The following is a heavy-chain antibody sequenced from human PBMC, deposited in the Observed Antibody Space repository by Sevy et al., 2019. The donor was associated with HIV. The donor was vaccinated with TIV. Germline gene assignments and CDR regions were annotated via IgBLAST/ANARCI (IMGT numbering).Heavy chain of an antibody. J-gene: IGHJ5*02. CDR1: GGSISSGGYY. V-gene: IGHV4-31*03. CDR3: ARAVTMIEVVTGWFDP. D-gene: IGHD3-22*01. CDR2: IYYSGST. Sequence: SETLSLTCTVSGGSISSGGYYWSWIRQHPGEGFEWIGYIYYSGSTYYNPSHRSRATISVDTSKNQFSLKLSSVTAADTAVYYCARAVTMIEVVTGWFDPWGQGTLVTVSS.